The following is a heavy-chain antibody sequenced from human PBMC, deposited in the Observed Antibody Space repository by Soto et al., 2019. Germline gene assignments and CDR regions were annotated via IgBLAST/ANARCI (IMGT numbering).Heavy chain of an antibody. CDR1: GFTFSSYS. J-gene: IGHJ4*02. V-gene: IGHV3-21*01. Sequence: GGSLRLSCAASGFTFSSYSMNWVRQAPGKGLEWVSSISSSSSYIYYADSVKGRFTISRDNAKNSLYLQMNSLRAEDTAVYYCARVHWILGSFDYWGQGTLVTVSS. CDR3: ARVHWILGSFDY. CDR2: ISSSSSYI. D-gene: IGHD1-1*01.